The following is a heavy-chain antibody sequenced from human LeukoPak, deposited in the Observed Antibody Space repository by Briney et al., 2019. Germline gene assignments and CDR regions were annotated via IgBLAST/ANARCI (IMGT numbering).Heavy chain of an antibody. V-gene: IGHV4-61*01. CDR1: GGCVRGSNYY. D-gene: IGHD3-22*01. Sequence: PSETLSLTCTVSGGCVRGSNYYWSWIRQPPGKGLEWIGYIYYSGSTNYNPSLKSRVTISVDTSKNQFSLKLSSVTAADTAVYYCARGGAYYYDSSGYYADYWGQGTLVTVSS. CDR2: IYYSGST. J-gene: IGHJ4*02. CDR3: ARGGAYYYDSSGYYADY.